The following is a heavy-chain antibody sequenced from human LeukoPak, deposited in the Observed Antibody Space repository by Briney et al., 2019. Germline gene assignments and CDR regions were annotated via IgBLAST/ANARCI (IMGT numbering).Heavy chain of an antibody. J-gene: IGHJ4*02. V-gene: IGHV1-69*06. Sequence: GASVKVSCKASGGTFSSYAISWVRQAPGQGLEWMGGIIPIFGTTNYAQKFQGRVTITADKSTSTAYMELSSLRSEDTAVYYCARDRSFGSLTFDYWGQGTLVTVSS. CDR2: IIPIFGTT. CDR1: GGTFSSYA. D-gene: IGHD1-26*01. CDR3: ARDRSFGSLTFDY.